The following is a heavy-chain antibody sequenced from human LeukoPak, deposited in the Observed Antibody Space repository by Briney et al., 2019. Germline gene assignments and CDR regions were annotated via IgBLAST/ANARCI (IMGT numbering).Heavy chain of an antibody. V-gene: IGHV3-23*01. CDR2: ISGSGGST. Sequence: GGSLRLSCAASGFTFSSYAMSWVRQAPGKGLEGVSAISGSGGSTYYADSVKGRFTISRDNSKNTLYLQMNSLRIEDTAVYYCAKDLSVVGAHDSFDVWGQGTMVTVSS. CDR3: AKDLSVVGAHDSFDV. CDR1: GFTFSSYA. J-gene: IGHJ3*01. D-gene: IGHD1-26*01.